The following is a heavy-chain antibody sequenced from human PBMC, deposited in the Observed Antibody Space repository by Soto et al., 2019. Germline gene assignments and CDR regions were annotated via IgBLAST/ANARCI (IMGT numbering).Heavy chain of an antibody. Sequence: QVQLQESGPGLVKPSETLSLTCTVSGGSISSYYWSWIRLPPGKGLEWIGYIYYSGSTNYNPSLKSRVTISVDTSKNQFSLKLSSVTAADTAVYYCAAWEGYCSGGSCFAFDPWGQGTLVTVSS. CDR2: IYYSGST. J-gene: IGHJ5*02. D-gene: IGHD2-15*01. CDR3: AAWEGYCSGGSCFAFDP. V-gene: IGHV4-59*01. CDR1: GGSISSYY.